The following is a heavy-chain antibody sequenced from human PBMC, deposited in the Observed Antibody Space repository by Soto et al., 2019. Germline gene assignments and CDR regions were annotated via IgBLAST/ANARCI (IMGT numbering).Heavy chain of an antibody. CDR2: ISSSSSTI. CDR3: ARDFYGDYYYYYYMDV. D-gene: IGHD4-17*01. CDR1: GFTFSSYS. J-gene: IGHJ6*03. V-gene: IGHV3-48*01. Sequence: GGSLRLSCAASGFTFSSYSMNWVRQAPGKGLEWVSYISSSSSTIYYADSVKGRFTISRDNAKNSLYLQTNSLRAEDTAVYYCARDFYGDYYYYYYMDVWGKGTTVTVSS.